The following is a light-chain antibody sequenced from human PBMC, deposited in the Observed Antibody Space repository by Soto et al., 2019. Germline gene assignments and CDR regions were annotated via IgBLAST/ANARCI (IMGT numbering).Light chain of an antibody. V-gene: IGKV1-17*03. CDR3: LQHFTYPWT. CDR2: AAS. CDR1: QGISNY. Sequence: DIQMTQSPSAMSVSVGDRVTITCRASQGISNYLAWFQQKPGQVPKRLIFAASNLQYGVPSRFSGSGSGTEFTLTISTLEPQDFATYHCLQHFTYPWTFGQGTKVDMK. J-gene: IGKJ1*01.